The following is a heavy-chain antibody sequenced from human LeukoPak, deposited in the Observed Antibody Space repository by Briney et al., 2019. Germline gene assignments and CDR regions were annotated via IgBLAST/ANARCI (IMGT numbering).Heavy chain of an antibody. CDR2: IYYSGST. J-gene: IGHJ6*02. CDR1: GGSISSYY. D-gene: IGHD2-15*01. Sequence: SDTLSLTCTVSGGSISSYYWSWIRQPPGKGLGLIGYIYYSGSTNYNPSLKSRVTISVDTSKTQFSLKLSSVTAADTAMYYCARFHCSGGSCYPYGMDVWGQGTTVTVSS. V-gene: IGHV4-59*07. CDR3: ARFHCSGGSCYPYGMDV.